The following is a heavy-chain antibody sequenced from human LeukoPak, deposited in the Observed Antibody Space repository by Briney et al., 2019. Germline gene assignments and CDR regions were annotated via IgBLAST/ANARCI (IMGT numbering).Heavy chain of an antibody. CDR3: AKSSGYDLFDY. D-gene: IGHD5-12*01. Sequence: GGSLRHSCAASGFTFSNYAMSWVRPAPGKGLEWVSAISGSGGNTYYADSVKGRFTISRDNSKNTLCLQMNSLRAEDTAVYYCAKSSGYDLFDYWGQGTLVTVSS. V-gene: IGHV3-23*01. J-gene: IGHJ4*02. CDR2: ISGSGGNT. CDR1: GFTFSNYA.